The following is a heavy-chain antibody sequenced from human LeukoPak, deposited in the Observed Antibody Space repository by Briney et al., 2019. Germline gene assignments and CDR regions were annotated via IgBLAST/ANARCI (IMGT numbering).Heavy chain of an antibody. J-gene: IGHJ6*02. Sequence: GGSLRLSCAASGFTFSSYGMHWVRQAPGKGLEWVADISYDGSNKYYADSVKGRFTISRDNSKNTLYLQMNSLRAEDTAVYYCSREYFDWSRNYYYGMDVWGQGTTVTVSS. CDR1: GFTFSSYG. V-gene: IGHV3-30*03. D-gene: IGHD3-9*01. CDR2: ISYDGSNK. CDR3: SREYFDWSRNYYYGMDV.